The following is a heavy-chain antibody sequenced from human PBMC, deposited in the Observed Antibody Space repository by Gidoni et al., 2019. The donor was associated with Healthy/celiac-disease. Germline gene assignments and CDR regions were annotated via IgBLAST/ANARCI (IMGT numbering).Heavy chain of an antibody. V-gene: IGHV3-30*18. D-gene: IGHD1-26*01. CDR3: AKVGVGATGRGGPDYYYGMDV. Sequence: QVQLVESGGGVVQPGRSLRLSCAASGFTFSSSGMHGVRQAPGKGLEWVAVISYDGSNKYYADSVKGRFTISRDNSKNTLYLQMNSLRAEDTAVYYCAKVGVGATGRGGPDYYYGMDVWGQGTTVTVSS. J-gene: IGHJ6*02. CDR1: GFTFSSSG. CDR2: ISYDGSNK.